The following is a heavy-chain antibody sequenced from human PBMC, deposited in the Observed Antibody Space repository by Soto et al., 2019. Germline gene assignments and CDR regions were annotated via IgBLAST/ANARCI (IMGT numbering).Heavy chain of an antibody. D-gene: IGHD5-18*01. CDR2: IKFDESTT. Sequence: GGSLRLSCVASGFTFNICWMHWVRQFPGKGLVWVSRIKFDESTTSYADSVKGRFTISRDNAKNTVFLQMTSLRADDTGVYYCARGIRNYYGVDVWGQGTTVTVSS. CDR3: ARGIRNYYGVDV. V-gene: IGHV3-74*01. J-gene: IGHJ6*02. CDR1: GFTFNICW.